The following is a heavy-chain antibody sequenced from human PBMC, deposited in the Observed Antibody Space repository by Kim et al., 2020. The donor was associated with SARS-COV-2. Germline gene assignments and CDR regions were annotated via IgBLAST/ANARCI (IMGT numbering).Heavy chain of an antibody. CDR2: IYYSGST. CDR3: ARAGATYYYDSSGYYYGWFDP. Sequence: SETLSLTCTVSGGSISSSSYYWGWIRQPPGKGLEWIGSIYYSGSTYYNPSLKSRVTISVDTSKNQFSLKLSSVTAADTAVYYCARAGATYYYDSSGYYYGWFDPWGQGTLVTVSS. J-gene: IGHJ5*02. V-gene: IGHV4-39*01. D-gene: IGHD3-22*01. CDR1: GGSISSSSYY.